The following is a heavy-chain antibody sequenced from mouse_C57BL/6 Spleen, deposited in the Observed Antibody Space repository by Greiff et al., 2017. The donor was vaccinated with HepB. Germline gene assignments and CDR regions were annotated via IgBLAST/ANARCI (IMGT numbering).Heavy chain of an antibody. V-gene: IGHV1-26*01. Sequence: VQLQQSGPELVKPGASVKISCKASGYTFTDYYMNWVKQSHGKSLEWIGDINPNNGGTSYNQKFKGKAILTVDKSSSTAYMELRSLTSEDSAVYYCERGGDYWGQGTTLTVSS. CDR1: GYTFTDYY. J-gene: IGHJ2*01. CDR3: ERGGDY. CDR2: INPNNGGT.